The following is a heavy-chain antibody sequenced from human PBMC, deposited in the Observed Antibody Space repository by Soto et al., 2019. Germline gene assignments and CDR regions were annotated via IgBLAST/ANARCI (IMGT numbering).Heavy chain of an antibody. CDR1: TDSMRTYS. Sequence: QVQLQESGPGLVRPAETLSLICSVSTDSMRTYSWTWIRQSPGKGLEWIGYVHHTGRTEYNPSLESRVTISIDMSKKQFSLQLTSVTAADTAVYFCARDDTTGLLEFWGQGTLVTVSS. CDR2: VHHTGRT. J-gene: IGHJ4*02. CDR3: ARDDTTGLLEF. V-gene: IGHV4-59*01.